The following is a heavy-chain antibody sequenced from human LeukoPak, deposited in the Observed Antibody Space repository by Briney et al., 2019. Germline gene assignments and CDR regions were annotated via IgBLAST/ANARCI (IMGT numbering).Heavy chain of an antibody. V-gene: IGHV1-18*01. CDR1: GYTFTSYG. CDR3: ARDPFYSSGWANFDY. D-gene: IGHD6-19*01. J-gene: IGHJ4*02. Sequence: GASVKVSCKASGYTFTSYGISWVRQAPGQGLEWMGWISAYNGNTNYAQKLQGRVTMTTDTSTSTAYMELRSLRSEDTAVYYCARDPFYSSGWANFDYWGQGTLVTVSS. CDR2: ISAYNGNT.